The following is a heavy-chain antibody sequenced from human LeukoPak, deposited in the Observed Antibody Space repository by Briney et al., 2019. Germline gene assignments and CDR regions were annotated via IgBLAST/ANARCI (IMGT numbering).Heavy chain of an antibody. D-gene: IGHD6-19*01. V-gene: IGHV3-9*01. Sequence: GGSLRLSCAASGFTFSSYWMHWVRQAPGKGLEWVSGISWNSGSIGYADSVKGRFTISRDNAKNSLYLQMNSLRAEDTALYYCAKDVSVRTSVAGNGGFDYWGQGTLVTVSS. CDR3: AKDVSVRTSVAGNGGFDY. CDR2: ISWNSGSI. CDR1: GFTFSSYW. J-gene: IGHJ4*02.